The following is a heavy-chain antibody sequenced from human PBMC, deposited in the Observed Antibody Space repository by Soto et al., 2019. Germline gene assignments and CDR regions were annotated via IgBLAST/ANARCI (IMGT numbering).Heavy chain of an antibody. Sequence: PGGSLRLSCAASGFTFSSYGMHWVRQAPGKGLEWVAVISYDGSNKYYADSVKGRFTISRDNSKNTLYLQMNSLRAEDTAVHYCAKDLSAGYYYGMDVWGQGTTVTVSS. J-gene: IGHJ6*02. CDR1: GFTFSSYG. CDR2: ISYDGSNK. V-gene: IGHV3-30*18. CDR3: AKDLSAGYYYGMDV.